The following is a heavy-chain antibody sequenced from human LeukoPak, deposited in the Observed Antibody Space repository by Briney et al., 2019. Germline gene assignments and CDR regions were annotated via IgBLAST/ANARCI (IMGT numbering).Heavy chain of an antibody. V-gene: IGHV3-23*01. Sequence: GGSLRLSCAASGFTFSSYAMSWVRQAPGKGLEWVSAISGSGGSTYYADSVKGRFTISRDNSKNTLYLQMNSLRAEDTAVYYCAKDTVITMIVVAITDFDYWGQGTLATVSS. J-gene: IGHJ4*02. D-gene: IGHD3-22*01. CDR1: GFTFSSYA. CDR2: ISGSGGST. CDR3: AKDTVITMIVVAITDFDY.